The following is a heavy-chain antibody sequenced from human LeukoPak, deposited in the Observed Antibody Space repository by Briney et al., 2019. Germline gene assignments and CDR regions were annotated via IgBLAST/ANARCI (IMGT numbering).Heavy chain of an antibody. J-gene: IGHJ4*02. D-gene: IGHD6-13*01. V-gene: IGHV3-30*02. CDR2: IRYDGSNK. CDR1: GFTFSSYG. Sequence: PGGSLRLSCAASGFTFSSYGMHWVRQAPGKGLEWVAFIRYDGSNKYYADSVKGRFTISRDNSKNTLYLQMNSLRAEDTAVYYCARGRIAAADKRYYFDYWGQGTLVTVSS. CDR3: ARGRIAAADKRYYFDY.